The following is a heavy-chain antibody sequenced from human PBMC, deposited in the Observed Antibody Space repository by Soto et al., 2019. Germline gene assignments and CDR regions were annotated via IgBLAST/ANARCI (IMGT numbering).Heavy chain of an antibody. CDR2: FYFSGST. CDR1: GDSITSRSFY. Sequence: SETLSLTCSVSGDSITSRSFYWGWIRQPPGKGLEWIGSFYFSGSTYYNPSLKSRVTISIDTSENQFSLKLSSVTAADTAVYYCTRHIGGLRPNLDSWGQGILVTVS. CDR3: TRHIGGLRPNLDS. J-gene: IGHJ4*02. D-gene: IGHD3-3*01. V-gene: IGHV4-39*01.